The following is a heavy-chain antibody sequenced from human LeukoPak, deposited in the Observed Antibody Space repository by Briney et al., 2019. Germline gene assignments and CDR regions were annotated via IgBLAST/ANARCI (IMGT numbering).Heavy chain of an antibody. D-gene: IGHD3-3*01. V-gene: IGHV4-34*01. CDR1: GGSFSGYY. CDR2: INHSGST. Sequence: SETLSLTCAVYGGSFSGYYWSWIRQPPGKGLEWIGEINHSGSTNYNPSLKSRVTISVDTSKNQFSLKLSSVTAADTAVYYCARETASRTYYDFWSGSHRGYYYYMDVWGKGTTVTVSS. J-gene: IGHJ6*03. CDR3: ARETASRTYYDFWSGSHRGYYYYMDV.